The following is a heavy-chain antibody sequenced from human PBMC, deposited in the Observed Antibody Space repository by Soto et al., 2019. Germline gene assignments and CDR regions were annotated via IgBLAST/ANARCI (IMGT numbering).Heavy chain of an antibody. J-gene: IGHJ6*02. Sequence: SETLSLTCAVSGGSISSSNWWSWVRQPPGKGLEWIGEIYHSGSTNYNPSLKSRVTISVDKSKNQFSLKLSSVTAADTAVYYCARARAWYNNYYYGMDVWGQGTTVTVSS. CDR1: GGSISSSNW. CDR2: IYHSGST. D-gene: IGHD1-1*01. CDR3: ARARAWYNNYYYGMDV. V-gene: IGHV4-4*02.